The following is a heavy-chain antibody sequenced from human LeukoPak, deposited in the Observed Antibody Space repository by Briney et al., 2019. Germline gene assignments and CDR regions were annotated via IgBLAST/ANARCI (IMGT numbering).Heavy chain of an antibody. D-gene: IGHD3-10*01. CDR2: IKGNRDNYAT. CDR3: TRQLPQVPHWFRP. J-gene: IGHJ5*01. Sequence: PGGSLRLSCVASGFNFDVSTIHWVRHTSGKGLEWVGHIKGNRDNYATAYAVSVEGRFTISRDSSTNTVYLQMNSLKAADTAVYYCTRQLPQVPHWFRPWGQGTLVIVSS. V-gene: IGHV3-73*01. CDR1: GFNFDVST.